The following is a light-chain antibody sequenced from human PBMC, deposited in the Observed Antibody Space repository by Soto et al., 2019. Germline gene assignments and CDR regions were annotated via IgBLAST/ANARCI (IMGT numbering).Light chain of an antibody. Sequence: EIVLTQSPVTLSFSPWERATLSCRASQSVSSSYLAWYQQKPGQAPRLLIFDASTRATGIPDRFTGSGSGTDFTLTISRLEPEDFAVYYCQFYGDPSKKFGQGTKVDIK. V-gene: IGKV3-20*01. CDR2: DAS. CDR3: QFYGDPSKK. CDR1: QSVSSSY. J-gene: IGKJ1*01.